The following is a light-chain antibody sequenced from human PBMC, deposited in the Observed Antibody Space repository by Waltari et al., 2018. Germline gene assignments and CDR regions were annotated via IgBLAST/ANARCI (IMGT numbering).Light chain of an antibody. Sequence: DIQMTQSPSTLSASVGHRVSITCRASQEVNSCLAWYQQKPRNAPKLLIYRPSRLESGVPSRFSGSGSETEFTLTISSLQPDDCATYYCHHYDIYSPWQFGQGTRVEV. CDR3: HHYDIYSPWQ. J-gene: IGKJ1*01. V-gene: IGKV1-5*03. CDR2: RPS. CDR1: QEVNSC.